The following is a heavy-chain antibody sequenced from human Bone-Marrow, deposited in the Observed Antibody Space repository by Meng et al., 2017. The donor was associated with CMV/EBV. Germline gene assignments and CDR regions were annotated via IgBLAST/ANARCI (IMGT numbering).Heavy chain of an antibody. V-gene: IGHV4-30-4*01. J-gene: IGHJ6*02. D-gene: IGHD6-13*01. CDR2: IYYTGST. CDR1: GGSISSIDYY. Sequence: SETLSLTCTVSGGSISSIDYYWSWIRQPPGQVLEWIGNIYYTGSTYYNPSLASRVAISVDTSKNEIYLDLSSVTAADTAVYYCARRYHSNRAAGGMDVWGQGTTVTVSS. CDR3: ARRYHSNRAAGGMDV.